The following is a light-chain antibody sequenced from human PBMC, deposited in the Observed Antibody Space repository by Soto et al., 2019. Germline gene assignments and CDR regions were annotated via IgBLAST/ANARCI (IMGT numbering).Light chain of an antibody. J-gene: IGKJ4*01. CDR2: AAS. Sequence: EIMMTQSPATLSVSPGERATLSCRASQSVGSTLAWYRQKPGQAPRLLIYAASSRATGIPARFSGSGSGTDFTLTIDSLQSEDFAVYYCQQYDNWPLTFGGGTRVEI. V-gene: IGKV3-15*01. CDR1: QSVGST. CDR3: QQYDNWPLT.